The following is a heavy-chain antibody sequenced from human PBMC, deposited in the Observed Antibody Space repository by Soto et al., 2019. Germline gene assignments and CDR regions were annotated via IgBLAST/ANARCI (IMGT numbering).Heavy chain of an antibody. CDR2: IIPIFGTA. D-gene: IGHD3-22*01. V-gene: IGHV1-69*13. J-gene: IGHJ5*02. Sequence: VASVKVSCKASGGTFSSYAISWVRQAPGQGLEWMGEIIPIFGTANYAQKFQGRVTITADESTSTAYMELSGLRSEDTAVYYCARDRGPSSGYYPYWFDPWGQGTLVTVS. CDR1: GGTFSSYA. CDR3: ARDRGPSSGYYPYWFDP.